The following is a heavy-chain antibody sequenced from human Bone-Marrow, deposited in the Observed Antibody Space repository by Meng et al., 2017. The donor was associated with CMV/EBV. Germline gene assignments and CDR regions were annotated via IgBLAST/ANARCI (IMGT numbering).Heavy chain of an antibody. V-gene: IGHV1-69*02. D-gene: IGHD6-6*01. CDR3: AEGSSSSGRYYYYGMDV. CDR1: GGTFSSYT. CDR2: IIPILGIA. J-gene: IGHJ6*02. Sequence: SVKVSCKASGGTFSSYTISWVRQAPGQGLEWMGRIIPILGIANYAQKFQGRVTITADKSTSTAYMELSSLRSEDTVVYYCAEGSSSSGRYYYYGMDVWGQGTTVTVSS.